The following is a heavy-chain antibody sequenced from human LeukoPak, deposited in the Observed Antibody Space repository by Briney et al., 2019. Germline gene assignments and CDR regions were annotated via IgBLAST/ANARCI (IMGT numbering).Heavy chain of an antibody. D-gene: IGHD4-23*01. Sequence: SETLSLTCTVSGGSISSYYWSWIRQPPGKGLEWIGYIYYSGSTNYNPSLKSRVTISVDTSKNQFSLKLSSVTAADTAVYYCARVSGTVVTPKGAFDIWGQGTMVTVSS. V-gene: IGHV4-59*01. CDR3: ARVSGTVVTPKGAFDI. CDR1: GGSISSYY. CDR2: IYYSGST. J-gene: IGHJ3*02.